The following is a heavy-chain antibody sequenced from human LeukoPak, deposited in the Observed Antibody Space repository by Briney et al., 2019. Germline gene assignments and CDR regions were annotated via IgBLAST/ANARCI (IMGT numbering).Heavy chain of an antibody. CDR1: GFTFSSYS. D-gene: IGHD1-26*01. CDR2: ISTGSSYI. CDR3: ARDRGSYSRASFDY. V-gene: IGHV3-21*01. Sequence: GGSLRLSCAASGFTFSSYSMNWVRQAPGKGLEWVSSISTGSSYIYYADSVKGRFTISRDNAKNSLYLQMNSLRAEDTAVYYCARDRGSYSRASFDYWGQGTLVTVSS. J-gene: IGHJ4*02.